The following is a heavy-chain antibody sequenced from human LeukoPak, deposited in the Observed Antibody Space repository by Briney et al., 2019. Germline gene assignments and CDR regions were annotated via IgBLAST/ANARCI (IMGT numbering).Heavy chain of an antibody. J-gene: IGHJ5*02. V-gene: IGHV4-59*01. CDR2: IYYSGST. D-gene: IGHD3-22*01. CDR3: ARDQYTYDSSGYANWFDP. Sequence: SETLSLTCTVSGGSISSYYWSWLRQPPGKGLEWIGYIYYSGSTNYNPSLKSRVTISVDTSKNQFSLELSSVTAADTAVYYCARDQYTYDSSGYANWFDPWGQGTLVTVSS. CDR1: GGSISSYY.